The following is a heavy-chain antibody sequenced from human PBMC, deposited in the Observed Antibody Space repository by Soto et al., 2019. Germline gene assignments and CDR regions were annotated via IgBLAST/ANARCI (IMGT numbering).Heavy chain of an antibody. CDR1: GFTFSRYG. D-gene: IGHD4-17*01. CDR3: ARDDDYEANGLDY. CDR2: IVNDGSDR. V-gene: IGHV3-33*01. J-gene: IGHJ4*02. Sequence: HPGGSLRLSCVGSGFTFSRYGMHWLRQAPGEGLEWMAVIVNDGSDRDYAASVAGRFTISRDNSKNTLYLQMDNQGVDDTAMYYCARDDDYEANGLDYWGQGTLVTVSS.